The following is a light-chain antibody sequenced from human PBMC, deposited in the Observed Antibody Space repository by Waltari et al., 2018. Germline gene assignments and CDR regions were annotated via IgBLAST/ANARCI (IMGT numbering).Light chain of an antibody. CDR1: SSDVGGYNY. V-gene: IGLV2-14*03. CDR2: DVN. Sequence: QSALTQPASVSGSPGQSITISCTGTSSDVGGYNYVSWYQHHPGKAPKIMINDVNDRPSGVCNRFSGSKSGNTASLTISGLQAEDEADYYCSSYRRSDIVVFGGGTKLTVL. J-gene: IGLJ2*01. CDR3: SSYRRSDIVV.